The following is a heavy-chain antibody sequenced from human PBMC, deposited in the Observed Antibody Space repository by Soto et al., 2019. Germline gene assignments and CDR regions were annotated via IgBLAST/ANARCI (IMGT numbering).Heavy chain of an antibody. CDR1: GYPITTYY. CDR3: ATDDYGIFPY. Sequence: ASVKVSCKVSGYPITTYYIHWVRQAPGQGLEWMGWIDPRSGGTVYEQKFQGRVTMTRDTSTSTVYMDLSGLTSDDTALYYCATDDYGIFPYWGQGSLVTVSS. CDR2: IDPRSGGT. V-gene: IGHV1-2*02. J-gene: IGHJ4*02. D-gene: IGHD3-10*01.